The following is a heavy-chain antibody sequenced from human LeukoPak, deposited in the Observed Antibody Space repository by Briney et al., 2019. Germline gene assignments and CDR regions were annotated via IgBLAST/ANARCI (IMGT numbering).Heavy chain of an antibody. CDR1: GGSISSYY. D-gene: IGHD1-26*01. CDR2: IYYSGST. Sequence: KPSETLSLTCTVSGGSISSYYWSWIRQPPGKGLEWIGYIYYSGSTNYNPSLKSRVTISVDTSKNQFSLKLSSVTAADTAVYYCARSKIVGATPLDYWGRGTLVTVSS. J-gene: IGHJ4*02. V-gene: IGHV4-59*01. CDR3: ARSKIVGATPLDY.